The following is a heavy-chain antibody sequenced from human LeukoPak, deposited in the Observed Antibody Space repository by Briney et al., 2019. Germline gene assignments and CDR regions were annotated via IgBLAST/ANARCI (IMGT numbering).Heavy chain of an antibody. J-gene: IGHJ5*02. D-gene: IGHD6-13*01. CDR3: TRSIAAAGNWFDP. Sequence: GGSLRLSCTASGFTFGDYGMSWVRQAPGKGLEWVGFIRSKAYGGTTEYAASVKGRFTISRDDSKSIAYLQMNSLKTEDTAVYYCTRSIAAAGNWFDPWGQGTLVTVSS. CDR1: GFTFGDYG. V-gene: IGHV3-49*04. CDR2: IRSKAYGGTT.